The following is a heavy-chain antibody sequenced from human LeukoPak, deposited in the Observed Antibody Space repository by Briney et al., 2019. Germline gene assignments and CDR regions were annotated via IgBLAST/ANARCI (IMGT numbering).Heavy chain of an antibody. CDR3: ARGIVGATAYFDY. V-gene: IGHV4-59*01. Sequence: PSETLSLTCTVSGGSISSYYWSWIRQPPGTGLEWVGYIYYSGSTNYNPSLKSRVTISVDTSKNQFSLKLSSVTAADTAVYYCARGIVGATAYFDYWGQGTLVTVSS. J-gene: IGHJ4*02. D-gene: IGHD1-26*01. CDR1: GGSISSYY. CDR2: IYYSGST.